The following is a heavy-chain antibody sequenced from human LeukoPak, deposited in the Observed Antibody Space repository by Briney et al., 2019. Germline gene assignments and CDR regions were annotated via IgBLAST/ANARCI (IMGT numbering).Heavy chain of an antibody. CDR1: GFIFSNYG. V-gene: IGHV3-30*02. J-gene: IGHJ6*02. CDR2: IRSDGTKT. Sequence: GGSLRLSCAASGFIFSNYGMHWVRQAPGKGLERVALIRSDGTKTYYADSVEGRFTISRDNSKNTLYLQMYSLGADDTAVYYCAKRYCSSASCRSGMDVWGQGTTVTVSS. D-gene: IGHD2-2*01. CDR3: AKRYCSSASCRSGMDV.